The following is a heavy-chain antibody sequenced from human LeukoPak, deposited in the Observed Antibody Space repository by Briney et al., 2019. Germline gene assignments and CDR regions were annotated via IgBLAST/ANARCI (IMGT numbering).Heavy chain of an antibody. Sequence: ASVKVSCKASGYTFTAYYIHWVRQAPGPGLEWVGWINLNSGGTNYAQKFQGRVTMTRDTSISTAYMELSRLRSDDTAVYYCARVKNYYDSSGYLYYFDYWGQGTLVTVSS. CDR2: INLNSGGT. D-gene: IGHD3-22*01. J-gene: IGHJ4*02. CDR1: GYTFTAYY. CDR3: ARVKNYYDSSGYLYYFDY. V-gene: IGHV1-2*02.